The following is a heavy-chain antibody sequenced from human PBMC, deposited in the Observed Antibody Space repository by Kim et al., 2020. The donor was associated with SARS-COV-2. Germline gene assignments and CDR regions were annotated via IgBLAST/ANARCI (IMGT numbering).Heavy chain of an antibody. D-gene: IGHD5-18*01. CDR1: GFTFDDYT. CDR3: AKDIDGYSYGSNYYYGMDV. V-gene: IGHV3-43*01. CDR2: ISWDGGST. Sequence: GGSLRLSCAASGFTFDDYTMHWVRQAPGKGLEWVSLISWDGGSTYYADSVKGRFTISRDNSKNSLYLQMNSLRTEDTALYYCAKDIDGYSYGSNYYYGMDVWGQGTTVTVSS. J-gene: IGHJ6*02.